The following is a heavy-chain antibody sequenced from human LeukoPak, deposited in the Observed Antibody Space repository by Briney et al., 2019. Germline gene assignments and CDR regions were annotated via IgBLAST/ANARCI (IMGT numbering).Heavy chain of an antibody. Sequence: SETLSLTCAVYGGSFSGYYWSWIRQPPGKGLEWIGEINHSGSTNYNPSPKSRVTISVDKSKNQFSLKLSSVTAADTAVYYCAREERYYGMDVWGQGTTVTVSS. J-gene: IGHJ6*02. CDR1: GGSFSGYY. CDR2: INHSGST. CDR3: AREERYYGMDV. V-gene: IGHV4-34*01.